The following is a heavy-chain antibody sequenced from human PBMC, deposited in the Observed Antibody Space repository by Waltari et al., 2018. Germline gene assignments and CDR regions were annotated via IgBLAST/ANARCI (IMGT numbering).Heavy chain of an antibody. CDR2: IIPIFGTA. Sequence: QVQLVQSGAAVKKPGSSVKVSCKASGGTFSSYAISWVRQAPGHGLEWMGGIIPIFGTANYAQKFQGRVTITADESTSTAYMELSSLRSEDTAVYYCARDRPPSMVVTPDRYAFDIWGQGTMVTVSS. V-gene: IGHV1-69*13. J-gene: IGHJ3*02. CDR3: ARDRPPSMVVTPDRYAFDI. CDR1: GGTFSSYA. D-gene: IGHD2-21*02.